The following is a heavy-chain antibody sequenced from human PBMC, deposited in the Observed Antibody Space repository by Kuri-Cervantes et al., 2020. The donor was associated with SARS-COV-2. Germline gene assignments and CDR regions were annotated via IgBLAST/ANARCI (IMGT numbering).Heavy chain of an antibody. Sequence: SVKVSCKASGGTFSSYAISWVRQAPGQGLEWMGGIIPIFGTANYAQKFQGRVTITTDESTSTAYMELSSLRSEDTAVYYCARSSPKGYGYEQQLVPYYFDYWGQGTLVTVSS. CDR2: IIPIFGTA. J-gene: IGHJ4*02. D-gene: IGHD6-13*01. CDR1: GGTFSSYA. CDR3: ARSSPKGYGYEQQLVPYYFDY. V-gene: IGHV1-69*05.